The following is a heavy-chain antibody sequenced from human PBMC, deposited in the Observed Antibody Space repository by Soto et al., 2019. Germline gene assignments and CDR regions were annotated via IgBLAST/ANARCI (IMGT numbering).Heavy chain of an antibody. CDR2: IWYDGSNK. Sequence: GGSLRLSCAASGFTFSSYGMHWVRQAPGKGLEWVAVIWYDGSNKYYADSVKGRFTISRDNSKNTLYLQMNSLRAEDTAVYYCARVEDGSGSYQYYFDYWGQGTLVTVSS. D-gene: IGHD3-10*01. V-gene: IGHV3-33*01. CDR3: ARVEDGSGSYQYYFDY. CDR1: GFTFSSYG. J-gene: IGHJ4*02.